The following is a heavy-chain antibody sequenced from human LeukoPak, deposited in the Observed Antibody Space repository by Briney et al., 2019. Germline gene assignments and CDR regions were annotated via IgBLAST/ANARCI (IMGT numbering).Heavy chain of an antibody. Sequence: SETLSLTCTVSGFSISSGHYWGWVRQPPGAGLEWIGSVYQSGTTYYNPSLKSRVTTSVDMSKNQFSLRLRPVTAADTAVYXXXXXXXXXXXSXYXXCWGQGTLVTVSS. J-gene: IGHJ4*02. V-gene: IGHV4-38-2*02. CDR1: GFSISSGHY. CDR2: VYQSGTT. CDR3: XXXXXXXXXSXYXXC.